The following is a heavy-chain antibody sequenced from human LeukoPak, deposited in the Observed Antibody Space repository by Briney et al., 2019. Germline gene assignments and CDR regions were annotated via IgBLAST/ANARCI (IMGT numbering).Heavy chain of an antibody. CDR3: ARGSKLFSENWFDP. Sequence: SVTVSCKASGGTFSSYAISWVRQAPGQGLEWMGGIIPIFGTANYAQNFQGRVTITADESTSTAYMELSSLRSEDTAVYYCARGSKLFSENWFDPWGQGTLVTVSS. D-gene: IGHD4-11*01. CDR1: GGTFSSYA. V-gene: IGHV1-69*13. CDR2: IIPIFGTA. J-gene: IGHJ5*02.